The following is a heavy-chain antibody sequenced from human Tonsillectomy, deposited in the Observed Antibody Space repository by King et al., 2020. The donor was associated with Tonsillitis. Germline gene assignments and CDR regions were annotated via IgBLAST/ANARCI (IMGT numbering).Heavy chain of an antibody. CDR2: IKSITDGGTT. Sequence: EVQLVESGGGLVKPGGSLRLSCAASGFTYRKAWMNWVRQAPGKGLEWVGRIKSITDGGTTDYAAPVKGRFTISRDDSKHTLFLQMNSLKTEDTAVYYCSILPEAGPGYWGQGTLVTVSS. CDR1: GFTYRKAW. D-gene: IGHD6-13*01. J-gene: IGHJ4*02. V-gene: IGHV3-15*01. CDR3: SILPEAGPGY.